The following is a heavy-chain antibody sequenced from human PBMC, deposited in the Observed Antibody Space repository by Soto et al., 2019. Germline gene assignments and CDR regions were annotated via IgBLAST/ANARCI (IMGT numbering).Heavy chain of an antibody. J-gene: IGHJ4*02. Sequence: QVQLQESGPGLVKPSQTLSLPCTVSGGSISSGDYYWSWIRQPPGKGLEWIGYIYYSGSTYYNPSLKSRVTISVDTSKNQFSLKLSSVTAADTPVYYCARVGGFGATTIDFWGQGTLVTVSS. CDR1: GGSISSGDYY. D-gene: IGHD3-10*01. CDR2: IYYSGST. V-gene: IGHV4-30-4*01. CDR3: ARVGGFGATTIDF.